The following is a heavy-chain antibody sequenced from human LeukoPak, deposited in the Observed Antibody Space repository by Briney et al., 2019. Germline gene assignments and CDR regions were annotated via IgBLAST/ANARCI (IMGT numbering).Heavy chain of an antibody. D-gene: IGHD3-22*01. Sequence: SETLSLTCTVSGGSISSSSYYWGWIRQPPGKGLERIGSIYYSGSTYYNPSLKSRVTISVDTSKNQFSLKLSSVTAADTAVYYCASRRYYDSSGYWAPYYFDYWGQGTLVTVSS. CDR1: GGSISSSSYY. V-gene: IGHV4-39*01. CDR3: ASRRYYDSSGYWAPYYFDY. J-gene: IGHJ4*02. CDR2: IYYSGST.